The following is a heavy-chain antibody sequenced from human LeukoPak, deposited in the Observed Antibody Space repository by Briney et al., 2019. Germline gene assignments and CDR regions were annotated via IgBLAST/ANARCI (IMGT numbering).Heavy chain of an antibody. Sequence: ASVKVSCKASGYTFTSYYMHWVRQAPGQGLEWMGIINPSGGSTSYAQKFQGRVTMTRDTSTSTVYMELSSLRSEDTAVYYCAGSAAADYYMDVWGKGTTVTVSS. CDR3: AGSAAADYYMDV. CDR1: GYTFTSYY. J-gene: IGHJ6*03. D-gene: IGHD6-13*01. V-gene: IGHV1-46*01. CDR2: INPSGGST.